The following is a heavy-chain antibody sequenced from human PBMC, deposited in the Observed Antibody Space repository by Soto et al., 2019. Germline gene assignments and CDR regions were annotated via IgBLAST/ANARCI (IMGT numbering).Heavy chain of an antibody. D-gene: IGHD2-21*02. Sequence: GGSLRLSCAASGFSFSTYSMNWVRQAPGKGLEWVSSISSRGDTYYADSVKGRFTISRDNAKNSVSLQMDSLRAEDAAVHYCAREETAWPLAYGLDFWGQGTTVTVSS. CDR2: ISSRGDT. J-gene: IGHJ6*02. V-gene: IGHV3-21*01. CDR1: GFSFSTYS. CDR3: AREETAWPLAYGLDF.